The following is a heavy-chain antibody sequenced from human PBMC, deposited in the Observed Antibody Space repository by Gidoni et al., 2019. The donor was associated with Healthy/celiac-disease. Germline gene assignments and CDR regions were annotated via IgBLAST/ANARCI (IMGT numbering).Heavy chain of an antibody. D-gene: IGHD2-21*02. J-gene: IGHJ4*02. CDR1: GFNFSSYS. Sequence: EVQLVESGGGLVQPGGSLRLSCAASGFNFSSYSMNWVRQAPGKGLEWVSYISSSSSTIYYADSVKGRFTISRDNAKNSLYLQMNSLRDEDTAVYYCARANCGGDCYPDYWGQGTLVTVSS. V-gene: IGHV3-48*02. CDR3: ARANCGGDCYPDY. CDR2: ISSSSSTI.